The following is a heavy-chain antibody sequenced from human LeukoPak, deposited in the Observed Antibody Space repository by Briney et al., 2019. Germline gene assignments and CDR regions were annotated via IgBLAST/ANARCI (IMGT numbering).Heavy chain of an antibody. V-gene: IGHV3-23*01. CDR3: AKAAVYEYSGSLAYFDY. D-gene: IGHD1-26*01. CDR1: GFTFSSYA. CDR2: ISGSGGST. J-gene: IGHJ4*02. Sequence: GGSLRLYCAASGFTFSSYAMSWVRQAPGKGLEWVSAISGSGGSTYYADSVKGRFTISRDNSKNTLYLQMNSLRAEDTAVYYCAKAAVYEYSGSLAYFDYWGQGTLVTVSS.